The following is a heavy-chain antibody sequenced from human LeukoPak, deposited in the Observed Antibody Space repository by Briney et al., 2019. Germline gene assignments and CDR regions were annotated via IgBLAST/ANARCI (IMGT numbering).Heavy chain of an antibody. J-gene: IGHJ4*02. Sequence: PGGSLRLSCAVSGFIVTGNYMTWVRQAPRKGLEWVSYISSSGSTIYYADSVKGRFTISRDNAKNSLYLQMNSLRAEDTAVYYCAKLWYYQDYWGQGTLVTVSS. CDR1: GFIVTGNY. V-gene: IGHV3-48*04. CDR2: ISSSGSTI. CDR3: AKLWYYQDY. D-gene: IGHD2-2*01.